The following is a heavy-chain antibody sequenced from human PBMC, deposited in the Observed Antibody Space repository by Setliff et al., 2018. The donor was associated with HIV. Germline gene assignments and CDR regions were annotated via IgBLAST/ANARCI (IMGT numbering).Heavy chain of an antibody. D-gene: IGHD3-10*01. CDR1: GGTFGSYA. Sequence: GASVKVSCKASGGTFGSYAISWVRQAPGQGLEWLGGIIPIFETTNYAQKFQGRVTITADKSTSTIYMELSSLRSDDTAVYYCARGQGVHFWVNDAFDIWGQGTIVTVSS. J-gene: IGHJ3*02. CDR3: ARGQGVHFWVNDAFDI. CDR2: IIPIFETT. V-gene: IGHV1-69*06.